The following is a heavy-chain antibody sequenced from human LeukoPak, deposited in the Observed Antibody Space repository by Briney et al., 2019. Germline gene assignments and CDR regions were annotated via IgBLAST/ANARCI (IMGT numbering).Heavy chain of an antibody. V-gene: IGHV3-23*01. Sequence: GGSLRLSCAASGFTSSSYAMYWVRQAPGKGLEWVSAISGSGGSTYYADSVKGRFTISRDNSKNTLYLQMNSLTAEDTAVYYCAKDGAYCSNTSCFPGMGAQGTLVTVSS. D-gene: IGHD2-2*01. CDR3: AKDGAYCSNTSCFPGM. J-gene: IGHJ4*02. CDR2: ISGSGGST. CDR1: GFTSSSYA.